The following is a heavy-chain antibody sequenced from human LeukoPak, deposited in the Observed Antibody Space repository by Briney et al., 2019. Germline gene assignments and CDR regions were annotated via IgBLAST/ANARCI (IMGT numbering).Heavy chain of an antibody. V-gene: IGHV4-59*11. CDR3: ASLRRFGELFY. Sequence: SETLSLTCTVSGGSISSQSWSWIRQPPGKGLEWIGYIYYSGSTNYNPSLKSRVTISVDTSKKQFSLKLSSVTAADTAVYYCASLRRFGELFYWGQGTLVTVSS. CDR2: IYYSGST. D-gene: IGHD3-10*01. CDR1: GGSISSQS. J-gene: IGHJ4*02.